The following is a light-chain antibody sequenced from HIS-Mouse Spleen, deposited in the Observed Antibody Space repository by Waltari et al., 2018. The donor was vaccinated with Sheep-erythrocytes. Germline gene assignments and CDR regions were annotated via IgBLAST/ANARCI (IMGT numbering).Light chain of an antibody. CDR2: DVS. V-gene: IGLV2-11*01. CDR3: CSYAGSYNHV. J-gene: IGLJ1*01. Sequence: QSALTQPRSVSGSPGQSVTISRTGTSIDVVGFNYVSWYQQHPGKAPKLMIYDVSKRPSGVPDRFSGSKSGNTASLTISGLQAEDEADYYCCSYAGSYNHVFATGTKVTVL. CDR1: SIDVVGFNY.